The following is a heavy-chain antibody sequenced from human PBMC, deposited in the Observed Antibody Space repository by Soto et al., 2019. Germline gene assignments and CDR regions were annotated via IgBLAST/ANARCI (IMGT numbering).Heavy chain of an antibody. CDR3: AKDLAARQFGFDP. J-gene: IGHJ5*02. CDR1: GFTFSSYA. D-gene: IGHD6-13*01. Sequence: GGSLRLSRAASGFTFSSYAMRCVRQAPGKGLERVSVISRSDGSTNYADSVNGRVTISIDNSKNTLYPHMNRLRAEDTAVYYCAKDLAARQFGFDPWRQGNLVTV. V-gene: IGHV3-23*01. CDR2: ISRSDGST.